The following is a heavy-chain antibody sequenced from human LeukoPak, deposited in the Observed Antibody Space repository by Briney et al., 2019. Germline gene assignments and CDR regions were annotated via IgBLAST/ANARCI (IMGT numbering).Heavy chain of an antibody. J-gene: IGHJ4*02. CDR2: ISGSGGST. V-gene: IGHV3-23*01. Sequence: GGSLRLSCAASGFTFSSYAMSWVRQAPGKGLEWVSAISGSGGSTYYADSVKGRFTISRDNSKNTLYLQMNSLRAEDTAVYYCARGPYSGSYYFDYWGQGTLVTVSS. D-gene: IGHD1-26*01. CDR1: GFTFSSYA. CDR3: ARGPYSGSYYFDY.